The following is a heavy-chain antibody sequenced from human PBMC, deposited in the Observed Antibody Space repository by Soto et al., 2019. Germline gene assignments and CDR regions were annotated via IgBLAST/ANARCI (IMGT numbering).Heavy chain of an antibody. J-gene: IGHJ5*01. CDR1: GVYVRAPEW. Sequence: SETLCLTWPLSGVYVRAPEWWHWVRQSPDKGLEWIAEVHISGHSNYNPSLRSRVSVSIDSSKNQFYLNLNSVTAADTAIYYCARVRQGCSANNCYFDPWGQGTQVNVSS. CDR3: ARVRQGCSANNCYFDP. D-gene: IGHD1-1*01. V-gene: IGHV4-4*02. CDR2: VHISGHS.